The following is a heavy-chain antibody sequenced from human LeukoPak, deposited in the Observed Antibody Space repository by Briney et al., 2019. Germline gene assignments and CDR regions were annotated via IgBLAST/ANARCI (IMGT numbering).Heavy chain of an antibody. V-gene: IGHV3-7*04. CDR3: ARKHNGGY. CDR1: GFSFSNYW. Sequence: QPGGSLRLSCAASGFSFSNYWMAWVRPAPGKGLEWVGNIKEDGSERNYVDSVKGRFTISRDNAKNSLYLQMNSLRAEDTAVYFCARKHNGGYWGQGTLVTVSA. D-gene: IGHD2-8*01. J-gene: IGHJ4*02. CDR2: IKEDGSER.